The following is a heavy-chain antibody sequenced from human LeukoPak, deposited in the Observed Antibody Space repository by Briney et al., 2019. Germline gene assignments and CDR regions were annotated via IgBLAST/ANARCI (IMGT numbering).Heavy chain of an antibody. V-gene: IGHV1-2*02. Sequence: ASVKVSCKTSGYTFIDYYIHWVRQAPGQGLEWMGWINPNSGGTNYAQRFQGRVTMTRDTSINAVYMELSSLISDDTAVYYCARDGNWNVLQFDCWGQGTLVTVSS. D-gene: IGHD1-1*01. CDR2: INPNSGGT. CDR1: GYTFIDYY. J-gene: IGHJ4*02. CDR3: ARDGNWNVLQFDC.